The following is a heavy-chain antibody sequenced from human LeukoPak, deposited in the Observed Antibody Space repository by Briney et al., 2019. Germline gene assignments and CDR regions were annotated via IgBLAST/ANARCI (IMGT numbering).Heavy chain of an antibody. J-gene: IGHJ4*02. Sequence: ATAKVSCKASGYTFTDYYMHWVRQAPGQGFEWMGWINPNDGDTNYAQKFQGRVTMTRDTSISTAHMEVSRLRSDDTAVYYCARANFLYCSSSTCLFDYWGQGTLVTVSS. V-gene: IGHV1-2*02. CDR1: GYTFTDYY. CDR2: INPNDGDT. D-gene: IGHD2-2*01. CDR3: ARANFLYCSSSTCLFDY.